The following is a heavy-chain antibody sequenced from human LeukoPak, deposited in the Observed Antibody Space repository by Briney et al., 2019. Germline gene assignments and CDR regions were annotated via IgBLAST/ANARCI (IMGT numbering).Heavy chain of an antibody. V-gene: IGHV3-48*03. Sequence: GGSLRLSCAASGFTFSSYEMNWVRQAPGKGLEWVSYISSSGSTIYYADSVKGRFTISRDDAKNSLYLQMNSLRAEDTAVYYCARDNYDSSGYYFDWGQGTLVTVSS. D-gene: IGHD3-22*01. CDR1: GFTFSSYE. J-gene: IGHJ4*02. CDR2: ISSSGSTI. CDR3: ARDNYDSSGYYFD.